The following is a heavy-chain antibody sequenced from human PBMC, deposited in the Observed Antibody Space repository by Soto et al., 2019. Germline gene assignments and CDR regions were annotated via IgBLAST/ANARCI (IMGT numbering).Heavy chain of an antibody. CDR2: ISSRGSSI. D-gene: IGHD3-3*01. Sequence: GGSLRLSCAGSGFTFSTYNMSWIRQAPGKGLEWVSYISSRGSSIYYADSVKGRFTISRGNAKNSLYLQMNGLRAEDTAVYYCARGYYDFWSGYYISPYGMDVWGQGTTVTVSS. J-gene: IGHJ6*02. CDR3: ARGYYDFWSGYYISPYGMDV. V-gene: IGHV3-11*01. CDR1: GFTFSTYN.